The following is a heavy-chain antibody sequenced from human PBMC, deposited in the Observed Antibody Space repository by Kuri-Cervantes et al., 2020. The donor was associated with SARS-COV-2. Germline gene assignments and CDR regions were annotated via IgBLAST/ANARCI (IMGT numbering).Heavy chain of an antibody. D-gene: IGHD4-17*01. J-gene: IGHJ4*02. V-gene: IGHV3-23*01. CDR2: ISGSGGST. CDR1: GFTFSSYA. CDR3: ARDLGTVTVFDY. Sequence: GGSLRLSCAASGFTFSSYAMSWVRQAPGKGLEWASAISGSGGSTYYADSVKGRFTISRDNAKNSLYLQMNSLRDEDTAVYYCARDLGTVTVFDYWGQGTLVTVSS.